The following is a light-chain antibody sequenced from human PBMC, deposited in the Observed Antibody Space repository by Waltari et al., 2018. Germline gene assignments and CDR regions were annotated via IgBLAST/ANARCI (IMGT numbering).Light chain of an antibody. CDR2: EVI. J-gene: IGLJ1*01. Sequence: QSALTQPASVSGTPGQSITISCPGTTSDVGNYDLVSWYQHHPGKAPTLLICEVIKRPSGVSSRFSGSKSGSTASLIISGLQPDDEADYYCCSYAGRGTYVFGSGTEVTVL. CDR3: CSYAGRGTYV. CDR1: TSDVGNYDL. V-gene: IGLV2-23*02.